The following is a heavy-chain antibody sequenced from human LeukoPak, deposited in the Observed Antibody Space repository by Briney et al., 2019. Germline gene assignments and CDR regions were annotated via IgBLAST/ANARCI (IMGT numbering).Heavy chain of an antibody. CDR2: IYTSGST. J-gene: IGHJ5*02. CDR1: GGSISSYY. V-gene: IGHV4-4*07. Sequence: PSETLSLTCTVSGGSISSYYWSWIWQPAGKGLEWIGRIYTSGSTNYNPSLKSRVTMSVDTSKNQFSLKLSSVTAADTAVYYCAREQLLWFGESTSNWFDPWGQGTLVTVSS. D-gene: IGHD3-10*01. CDR3: AREQLLWFGESTSNWFDP.